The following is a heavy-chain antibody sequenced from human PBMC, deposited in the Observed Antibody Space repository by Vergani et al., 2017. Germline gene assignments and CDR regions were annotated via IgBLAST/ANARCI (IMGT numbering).Heavy chain of an antibody. Sequence: QVQLVESGGGVVQPGGSLRLSCGASGFTFSNYGMHWVRQAPGKGLEWVTFIRYDGSNTYYADSVKGRFTISRDNSKNTLFLQMNSLRPEDTAVYYCARDRAVAGPGDFDYWGQGTLVTVSS. D-gene: IGHD6-19*01. CDR1: GFTFSNYG. J-gene: IGHJ4*02. CDR3: ARDRAVAGPGDFDY. V-gene: IGHV3-30*02. CDR2: IRYDGSNT.